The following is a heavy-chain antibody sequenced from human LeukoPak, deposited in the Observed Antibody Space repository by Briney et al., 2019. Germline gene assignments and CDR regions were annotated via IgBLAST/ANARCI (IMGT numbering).Heavy chain of an antibody. CDR3: AKDTEPGIAVAGYFDY. D-gene: IGHD6-19*01. Sequence: GGSLRLSCAASGFTLSDYYMSWIRQAPGKGLEWVSYISSSGSTIYYADSVKGRFTISRDNAKNSLYLQMNSLRAEDTALYYCAKDTEPGIAVAGYFDYWGQGTLVTVSS. V-gene: IGHV3-11*01. CDR1: GFTLSDYY. CDR2: ISSSGSTI. J-gene: IGHJ4*02.